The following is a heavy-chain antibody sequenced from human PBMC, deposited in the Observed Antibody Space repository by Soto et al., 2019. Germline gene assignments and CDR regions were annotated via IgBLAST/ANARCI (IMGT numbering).Heavy chain of an antibody. CDR3: ANQGDFFDTILS. CDR2: IKSKGGGETT. Sequence: EVQLVESGGGLVKPGESLRLSCAVSGLSFIAAWMKWVRQAPGKGLEWVGRIKSKGGGETTDYAAPVKGRFTISRDDSKNTLYLQMNSLKTEDTAVYYCANQGDFFDTILSWGQGALVTVSS. V-gene: IGHV3-15*07. D-gene: IGHD3-3*01. J-gene: IGHJ5*02. CDR1: GLSFIAAW.